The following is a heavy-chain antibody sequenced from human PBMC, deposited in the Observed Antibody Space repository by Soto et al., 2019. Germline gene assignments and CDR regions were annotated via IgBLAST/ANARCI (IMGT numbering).Heavy chain of an antibody. V-gene: IGHV1-46*01. CDR1: GYTFTDYY. J-gene: IGHJ4*02. D-gene: IGHD2-8*01. CDR2: INPSGGST. CDR3: ARPPFPGCINAVCYPFDY. Sequence: QVQLVQSGAEVKKPGASVKVSCKASGYTFTDYYIHWVRQAPGQGLEWMGMINPSGGSTDYAQKFRGRVTMHRDTSTGTVYMELSSLRSEDTAVYYCARPPFPGCINAVCYPFDYWGQGTLVTVSS.